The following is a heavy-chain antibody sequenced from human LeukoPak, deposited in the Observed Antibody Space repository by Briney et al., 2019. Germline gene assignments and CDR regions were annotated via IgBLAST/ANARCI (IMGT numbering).Heavy chain of an antibody. CDR3: ARVKMGATSEYFDY. D-gene: IGHD1-26*01. CDR1: GGTFSSYA. Sequence: GASVKVSCKASGGTFSSYAISWVRQAPGQGLEWMGGIIPIFGTANYAQKFQGRVTITTDESTSTAYMELSSLRSEDTAVYYCARVKMGATSEYFDYWGQGTLVTVYS. J-gene: IGHJ4*02. CDR2: IIPIFGTA. V-gene: IGHV1-69*05.